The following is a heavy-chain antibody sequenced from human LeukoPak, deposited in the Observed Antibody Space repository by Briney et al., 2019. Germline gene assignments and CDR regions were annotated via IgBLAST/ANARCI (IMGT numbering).Heavy chain of an antibody. CDR3: ARDLITMVRGVNWEFDY. V-gene: IGHV3-21*01. CDR2: ISSSSSYI. J-gene: IGHJ4*02. Sequence: PGGSLRLSCAASGFTFSSYSMNWVRQAPGKGLEWVSSISSSSSYIYYADSVKGPFTISRDNAKNSLYLQMNSLRAEDTAVYYCARDLITMVRGVNWEFDYWGQGTLVTVSS. CDR1: GFTFSSYS. D-gene: IGHD3-10*01.